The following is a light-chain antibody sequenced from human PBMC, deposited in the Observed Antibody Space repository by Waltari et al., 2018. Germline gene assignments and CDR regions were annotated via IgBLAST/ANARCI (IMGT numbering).Light chain of an antibody. CDR3: QQYYRSRS. Sequence: DIVLTQSPDSLAVSLGERAPIHYKSSQTLLHNSNDKNYLAWYQQKPGQPPKLIISWASTRESGVPDRFSGSGSGTDFTLTINNLQAEDVAIYYCQQYYRSRSFGQGTRVEVK. J-gene: IGKJ1*01. CDR1: QTLLHNSNDKNY. CDR2: WAS. V-gene: IGKV4-1*01.